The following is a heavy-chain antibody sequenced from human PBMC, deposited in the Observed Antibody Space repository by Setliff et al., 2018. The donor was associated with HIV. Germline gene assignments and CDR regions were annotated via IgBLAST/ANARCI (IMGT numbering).Heavy chain of an antibody. CDR1: GYTFPHAW. V-gene: IGHV5-51*01. D-gene: IGHD7-27*01. Sequence: PGESLKISCKGSGYTFPHAWIGWVRQMPGKGLEWMGIIYLSDSDTRYSRSFQGQVTISADRSINTAFLQWSSLEASDTAMYYCIRRRRAPGAADLESYWGQGTLVTVSS. J-gene: IGHJ4*02. CDR2: IYLSDSDT. CDR3: IRRRRAPGAADLESY.